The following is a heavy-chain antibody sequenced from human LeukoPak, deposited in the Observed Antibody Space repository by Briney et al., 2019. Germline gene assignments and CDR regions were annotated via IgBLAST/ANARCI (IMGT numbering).Heavy chain of an antibody. CDR3: ATTFGSFYDFWSGYYTLFDY. J-gene: IGHJ4*02. CDR1: GYSISSGYY. D-gene: IGHD3-3*01. CDR2: IYHSGST. V-gene: IGHV4-38-2*01. Sequence: SSETLSLTCAVSGYSISSGYYWGWIRQPPGKGLEWIGSIYHSGSTYYNPSLKSRVTISVDTSKNQFSLKLSSVTAADTAVYYCATTFGSFYDFWSGYYTLFDYWGQGTLVTVSS.